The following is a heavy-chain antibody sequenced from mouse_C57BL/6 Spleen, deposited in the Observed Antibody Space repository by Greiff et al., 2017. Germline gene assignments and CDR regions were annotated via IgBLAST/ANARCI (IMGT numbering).Heavy chain of an antibody. Sequence: EVQLQESGPGLVKPSQSLSLTCSVTGYSITSGYYWNWIRQFPGNKLEWMGYISYDGSNNYNPSLKNRISITRDTSKNQFFQKLNSVTTEDTATYYCAREVPYFDYWGQGTTLTVSS. CDR1: GYSITSGYY. CDR2: ISYDGSN. D-gene: IGHD5-1*01. CDR3: AREVPYFDY. V-gene: IGHV3-6*01. J-gene: IGHJ2*01.